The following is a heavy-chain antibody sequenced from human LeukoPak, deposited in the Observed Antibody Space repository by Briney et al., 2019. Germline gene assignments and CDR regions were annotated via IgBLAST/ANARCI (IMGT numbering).Heavy chain of an antibody. CDR3: ASSQYTYYYDSSGYYYFDY. CDR2: ISSSSSYI. J-gene: IGHJ4*02. Sequence: PGGSLRLSCAASGFTFSSYSMNWVRQAPGKGLEWVSSISSSSSYIYYADSVKGRFTISRDNAKNSLYLQMNSLRAEDTAVYYCASSQYTYYYDSSGYYYFDYWGQGTLVTVSS. D-gene: IGHD3-22*01. V-gene: IGHV3-21*01. CDR1: GFTFSSYS.